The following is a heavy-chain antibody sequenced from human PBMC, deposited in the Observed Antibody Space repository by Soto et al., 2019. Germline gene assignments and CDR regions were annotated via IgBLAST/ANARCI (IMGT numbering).Heavy chain of an antibody. V-gene: IGHV3-7*03. D-gene: IGHD2-2*01. CDR3: VKDGGYCSSSTCYSPRNHYFDS. J-gene: IGHJ4*02. CDR2: IKFDGSEK. CDR1: GFTFSDYW. Sequence: PGGSLRLSCEASGFTFSDYWMSWVRQAPGKGPEWVANIKFDGSEKQYADSVRGRFTISRDNSRNSLFLQMNSLRAGDTAVYYCVKDGGYCSSSTCYSPRNHYFDSWGQGXLVTVYS.